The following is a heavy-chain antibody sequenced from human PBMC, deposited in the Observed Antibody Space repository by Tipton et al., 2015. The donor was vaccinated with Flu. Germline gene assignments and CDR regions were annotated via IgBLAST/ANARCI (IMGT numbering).Heavy chain of an antibody. Sequence: SLRLSCVASGFSFDDYAMHWVRQAPGKGLEWVSGISWNSGNIGYADSVKGRFTISRDNAKNSLYLQMNSLRAEDTAVYYCAKDLQLDYWGQGTLVTVSS. CDR3: AKDLQLDY. CDR2: ISWNSGNI. J-gene: IGHJ4*02. D-gene: IGHD6-13*01. CDR1: GFSFDDYA. V-gene: IGHV3-9*01.